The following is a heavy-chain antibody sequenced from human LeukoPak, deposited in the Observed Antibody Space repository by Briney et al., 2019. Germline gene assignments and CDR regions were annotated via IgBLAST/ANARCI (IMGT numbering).Heavy chain of an antibody. CDR1: GCTFSSYA. CDR2: ILPIFGTA. CDR3: ASALGHYGSGSYWVKYSYYMDV. J-gene: IGHJ6*03. Sequence: GASVKVSCKASGCTFSSYAISWVRQAPGQGLEWMGGILPIFGTANYAQKFQGRVTITTDESTSTAYMELSSLRSEDTAVYYCASALGHYGSGSYWVKYSYYMDVWGKGTTVTVSS. V-gene: IGHV1-69*05. D-gene: IGHD3-10*01.